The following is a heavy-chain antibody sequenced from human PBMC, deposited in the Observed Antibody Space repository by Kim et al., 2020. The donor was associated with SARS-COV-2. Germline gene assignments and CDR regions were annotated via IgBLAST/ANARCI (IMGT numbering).Heavy chain of an antibody. CDR3: ARDGAGALTSPGY. D-gene: IGHD6-19*01. J-gene: IGHJ4*02. Sequence: SETLSLTCTVSGGSISSGGYYWSWIRQHPGKGLEWIGYIYYSGSTYYNPSLKSRVTISVDTSKNQFSLKLSSVTAADTAVYYCARDGAGALTSPGYWGQGTLVTVSS. CDR2: IYYSGST. V-gene: IGHV4-31*03. CDR1: GGSISSGGYY.